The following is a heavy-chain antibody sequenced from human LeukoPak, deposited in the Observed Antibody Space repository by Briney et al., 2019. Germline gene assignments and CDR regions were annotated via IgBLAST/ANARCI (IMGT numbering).Heavy chain of an antibody. V-gene: IGHV4-59*01. CDR2: IYYDGST. D-gene: IGHD3-10*01. Sequence: PSETLSLTCTVSGGSINNYYWTWIRQPPGKGLEWIGSIYYDGSTNYNPSLKSRVTISLDAPKSQFSLKLSSVTAADTAVYYCARDGGYGSGSALWGQGTLITVSS. CDR3: ARDGGYGSGSAL. J-gene: IGHJ4*02. CDR1: GGSINNYY.